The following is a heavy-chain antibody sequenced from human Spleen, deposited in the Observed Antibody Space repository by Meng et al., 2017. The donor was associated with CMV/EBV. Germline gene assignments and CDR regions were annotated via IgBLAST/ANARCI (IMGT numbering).Heavy chain of an antibody. CDR1: GYTFTGYY. V-gene: IGHV1-2*02. CDR3: VRLAGGTDY. J-gene: IGHJ4*02. Sequence: ASVKVSCKASGYTFTGYYMHWVRQAPGQGLEWMGWINPNSGGTNYAQKFQGRVTMTRDTSISTAYMEVASLRSDDTAVYYCVRLAGGTDYWGQGTLVTVSS. CDR2: INPNSGGT. D-gene: IGHD3-16*01.